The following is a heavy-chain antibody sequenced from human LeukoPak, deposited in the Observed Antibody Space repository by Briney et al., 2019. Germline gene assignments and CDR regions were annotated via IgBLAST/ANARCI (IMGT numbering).Heavy chain of an antibody. CDR1: GFTFSTYW. Sequence: GGSLRLSCAASGFTFSTYWMHWVRQAPGKGLVWVSRISSDGSATNYADSVKGRFTISRDNAKNTLYLQMNSLRAEDTAVYYCARDFLYYDFWSGFTSLDIWGQGTMVTVSS. CDR3: ARDFLYYDFWSGFTSLDI. CDR2: ISSDGSAT. D-gene: IGHD3-3*01. V-gene: IGHV3-74*01. J-gene: IGHJ3*02.